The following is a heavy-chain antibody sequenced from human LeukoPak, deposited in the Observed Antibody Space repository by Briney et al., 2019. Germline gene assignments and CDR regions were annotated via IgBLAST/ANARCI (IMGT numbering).Heavy chain of an antibody. Sequence: GGSLRLSCAASGFTFSNYWMSWVRQAPGKGLEWVANIKQDRSEKYYVDSVKGRFTISRDNAKNSLYLQMNSLRDEDTAVYYCARVRYSYGFDAFDIWGQGTMVTVSS. D-gene: IGHD5-18*01. CDR1: GFTFSNYW. V-gene: IGHV3-7*01. CDR3: ARVRYSYGFDAFDI. J-gene: IGHJ3*02. CDR2: IKQDRSEK.